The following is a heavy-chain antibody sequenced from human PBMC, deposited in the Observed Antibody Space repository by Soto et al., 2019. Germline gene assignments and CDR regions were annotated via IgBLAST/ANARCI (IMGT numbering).Heavy chain of an antibody. J-gene: IGHJ4*02. CDR3: ARESEDLTSNFDY. CDR2: ISSTTHYI. Sequence: XVCLTLSCAAWGFSVTRYRMNWVRQAPGKGLEWVSSISSTTHYIYYADSMRGRFTISRGNAKNAVYLEMNSLRAEDTAVYYCARESEDLTSNFDYCGQRTLVTVSS. CDR1: GFSVTRYR. V-gene: IGHV3-21*06.